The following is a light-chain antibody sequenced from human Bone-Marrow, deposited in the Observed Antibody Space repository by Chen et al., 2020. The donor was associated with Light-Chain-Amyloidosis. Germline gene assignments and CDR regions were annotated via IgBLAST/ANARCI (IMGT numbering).Light chain of an antibody. CDR3: QVWDRSSDRPV. V-gene: IGLV3-21*02. Sequence: SYVLTQPSSVSVAPGQTATIACGGNNIGPTSVHWYQQTPGQAPLLVVYDDSDRPSGIPVRLSGSNSGNTATLTISRVEAGDEADYYCQVWDRSSDRPVFGGGTKLTVL. CDR1: NIGPTS. CDR2: DDS. J-gene: IGLJ3*02.